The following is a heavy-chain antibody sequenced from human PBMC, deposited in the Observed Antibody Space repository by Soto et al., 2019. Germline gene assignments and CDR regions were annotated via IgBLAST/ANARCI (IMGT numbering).Heavy chain of an antibody. Sequence: QMPLVESGGGVVQPGRSLRLSCAASGFNFGREAMSWVRQDPGKGLEWVASISYDGSDTLYTDSVRGRFTISRDNSKSTVALQVNSLRPEDTAVYYCAKDWGLGMWGRGTLVTVSS. CDR2: ISYDGSDT. CDR1: GFNFGREA. J-gene: IGHJ4*02. D-gene: IGHD3-16*01. CDR3: AKDWGLGM. V-gene: IGHV3-30-3*01.